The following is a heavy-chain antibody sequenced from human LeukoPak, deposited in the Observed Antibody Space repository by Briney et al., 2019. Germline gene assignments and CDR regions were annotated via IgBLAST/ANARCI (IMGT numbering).Heavy chain of an antibody. CDR3: ARVSTPPNYYYYYGMDV. CDR2: IIPIFGTA. D-gene: IGHD2-2*01. V-gene: IGHV1-69*13. J-gene: IGHJ6*02. CDR1: GGTFSSYA. Sequence: SVTVSCKASGGTFSSYAISWVRQAPGQGLEWMGGIIPIFGTANYAQKFQGRVTITADESTSTAYMELSSLRSEDTAVYYCARVSTPPNYYYYYGMDVWGQGTTVTVSS.